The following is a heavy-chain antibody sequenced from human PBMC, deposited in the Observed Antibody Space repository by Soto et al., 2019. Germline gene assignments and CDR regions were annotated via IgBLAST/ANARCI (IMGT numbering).Heavy chain of an antibody. Sequence: QLQLQESGPGLVKPSETLSLTCTVSGGSISSSSYYWGWIRQPPGKGLEWIGSIYYSGSTYYNPSLKSRVTISVDTSKNQFSLRLSSVTAADTAVYCCARQGWADQIVGSMLPSNWFDPWGQGTLVTVSS. CDR2: IYYSGST. CDR1: GGSISSSSYY. J-gene: IGHJ5*02. CDR3: ARQGWADQIVGSMLPSNWFDP. V-gene: IGHV4-39*01. D-gene: IGHD1-26*01.